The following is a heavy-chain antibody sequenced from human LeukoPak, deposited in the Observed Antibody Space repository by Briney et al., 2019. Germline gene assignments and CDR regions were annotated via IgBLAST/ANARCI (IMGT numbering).Heavy chain of an antibody. V-gene: IGHV1-18*01. D-gene: IGHD6-13*01. CDR2: ISAYNGNT. CDR3: AKGEKAGLLDY. J-gene: IGHJ4*02. CDR1: GYTFTSYG. Sequence: ASVKVSCKASGYTFTSYGISRVRQAPGQGLEWMGWISAYNGNTNYAQKLQGRVTMTTDTSTSTAYMELRSPRSDDTAVYYCAKGEKAGLLDYWGQGTLVTVSS.